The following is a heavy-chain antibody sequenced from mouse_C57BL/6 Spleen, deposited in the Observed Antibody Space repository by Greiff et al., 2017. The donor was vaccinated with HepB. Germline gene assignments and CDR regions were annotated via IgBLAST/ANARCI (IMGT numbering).Heavy chain of an antibody. Sequence: EVQLQQSGPELVKPGASVKISCKASGYTFTDYYMNWVKQSHGKSLEWIGDINPNNGGTSYNQKFKGKATLTVDKSSSTAYMELRSLTSEDSAVYYCARRGYGSRALYFDVWGTGTTVTVSS. CDR3: ARRGYGSRALYFDV. CDR1: GYTFTDYY. CDR2: INPNNGGT. D-gene: IGHD1-1*01. J-gene: IGHJ1*03. V-gene: IGHV1-26*01.